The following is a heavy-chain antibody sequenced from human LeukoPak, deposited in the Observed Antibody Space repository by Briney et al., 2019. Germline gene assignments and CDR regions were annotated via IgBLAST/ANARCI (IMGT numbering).Heavy chain of an antibody. Sequence: SETLSLTCTVSGGSISSGDYYWSWIRQPPGKGLEWIGYIYYSGSTYYNPSLKSRVTISVDTSKNQFSLQLNSVTPDDTAVYYCARSPRASRHYLPVDDYFDLWGQGTLITVSS. V-gene: IGHV4-30-4*01. D-gene: IGHD2-2*01. CDR3: ARSPRASRHYLPVDDYFDL. CDR2: IYYSGST. CDR1: GGSISSGDYY. J-gene: IGHJ4*02.